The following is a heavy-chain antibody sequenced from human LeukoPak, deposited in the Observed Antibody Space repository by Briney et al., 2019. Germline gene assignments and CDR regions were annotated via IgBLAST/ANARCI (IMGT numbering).Heavy chain of an antibody. CDR3: ARRGMNGSGSYRRLRHWFDP. CDR1: GGSFSGYY. Sequence: PSETLSLTCAVYGGSFSGYYWSWIRQPPGKGLEWIGEINHSGSTNYNPSLKSRVTISVDPSKNQFSLKLSSVAAADTAVYYCARRGMNGSGSYRRLRHWFDPWGQGTLVTVSS. V-gene: IGHV4-34*01. CDR2: INHSGST. D-gene: IGHD3-10*01. J-gene: IGHJ5*02.